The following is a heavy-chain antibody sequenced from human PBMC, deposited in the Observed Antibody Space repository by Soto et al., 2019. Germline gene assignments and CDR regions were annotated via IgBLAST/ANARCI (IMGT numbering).Heavy chain of an antibody. CDR2: ISGNGGYT. Sequence: PGGSLRLSCAASGFTFSSYAMTWVRQAPGKGLEWVSTISGNGGYTYYSDSVRGRFTISRDNSKKTLYLQMNSLRAEDTAVYYCAKGKYYDFWSGPFDYWGQGTLVTVSS. CDR1: GFTFSSYA. CDR3: AKGKYYDFWSGPFDY. V-gene: IGHV3-23*01. D-gene: IGHD3-3*01. J-gene: IGHJ4*02.